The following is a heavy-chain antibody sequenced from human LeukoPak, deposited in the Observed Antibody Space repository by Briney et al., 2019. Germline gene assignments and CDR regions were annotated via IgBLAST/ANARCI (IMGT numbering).Heavy chain of an antibody. Sequence: GGSLRLSCAASGFTFSSYGMHWVRQAPGKGLEWVAVIWYDGSNKYYADSVKGRFTISRDNSKNTLYLQMNSLRAEDTAVYYCARDRGVVVPAAILPNWFDPWGQGTLVTVSS. CDR1: GFTFSSYG. CDR3: ARDRGVVVPAAILPNWFDP. D-gene: IGHD2-2*01. J-gene: IGHJ5*02. CDR2: IWYDGSNK. V-gene: IGHV3-33*01.